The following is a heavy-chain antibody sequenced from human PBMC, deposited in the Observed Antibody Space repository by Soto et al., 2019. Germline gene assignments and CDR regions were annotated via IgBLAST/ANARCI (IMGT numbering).Heavy chain of an antibody. J-gene: IGHJ4*02. CDR1: GFTFRSYA. Sequence: QVQLVESGGGVVQPGRSLRLSCAASGFTFRSYAMHWVRQAPGKGLEWVAVIWYDGSNKYYADSVRGRFTISRDNSKDTLYLQMNSLGTEDTAVYFCARDIGVTLGDLEYGGQGTLVTVSS. D-gene: IGHD4-17*01. CDR2: IWYDGSNK. CDR3: ARDIGVTLGDLEY. V-gene: IGHV3-33*01.